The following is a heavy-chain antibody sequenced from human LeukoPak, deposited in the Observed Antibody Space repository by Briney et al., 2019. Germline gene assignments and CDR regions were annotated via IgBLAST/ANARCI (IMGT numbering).Heavy chain of an antibody. CDR3: ARTAVRGVIITFDYYYGMDV. Sequence: GESLKISCKGSGYSFASYWIGWVRQMPGKGLEWMGIIYPGDSDTRYSPSFQGQVTISADKSISTAYLQWSSLKASDTAMYYCARTAVRGVIITFDYYYGMDVWGQGTTVTVSS. D-gene: IGHD3-10*01. V-gene: IGHV5-51*01. CDR2: IYPGDSDT. CDR1: GYSFASYW. J-gene: IGHJ6*02.